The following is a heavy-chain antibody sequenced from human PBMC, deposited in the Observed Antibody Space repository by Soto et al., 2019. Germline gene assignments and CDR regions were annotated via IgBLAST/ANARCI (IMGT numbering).Heavy chain of an antibody. CDR1: GGSFSGYY. V-gene: IGHV4-34*01. CDR3: ARRGVAAAGFKVRNANWFDP. D-gene: IGHD6-13*01. Sequence: SETLSLTCAVYGGSFSGYYWSWIRQPPGKGLEWIGEINHSGSTNYNPSLKSRVTISVDTSKNQFSLKLSSVTAADTAVYYCARRGVAAAGFKVRNANWFDPWGQGTLVTVSS. CDR2: INHSGST. J-gene: IGHJ5*02.